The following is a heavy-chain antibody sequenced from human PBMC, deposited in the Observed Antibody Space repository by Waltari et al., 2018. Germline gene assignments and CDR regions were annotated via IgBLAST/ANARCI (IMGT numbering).Heavy chain of an antibody. CDR3: AKDFPGVYGSGKGGMDV. D-gene: IGHD3-10*01. Sequence: QVQLQQWGAGLLKPSETLSLTCAVYGGSFSGYYWRWIRQPPGKGLEWIGEINHSGSTNYNPSLKSRVTISVDTSKNQFSLKLSSVTAEDTAVYYCAKDFPGVYGSGKGGMDVWGQGTTVTVSS. CDR1: GGSFSGYY. V-gene: IGHV4-34*01. CDR2: INHSGST. J-gene: IGHJ6*02.